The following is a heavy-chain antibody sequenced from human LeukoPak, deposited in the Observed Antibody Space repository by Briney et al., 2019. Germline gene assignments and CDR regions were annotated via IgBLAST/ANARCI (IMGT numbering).Heavy chain of an antibody. J-gene: IGHJ5*02. Sequence: EASETLSLTCTVSGGSISSSSYYWAWIRQPPGKGLEWIGSIHYSGSTYYNPSLQSRVTISIDTSKNQFSLKLSSVTAADTAVYYCARVIGSGWYLGWFDPWGQGTLVTVSS. V-gene: IGHV4-39*07. D-gene: IGHD6-19*01. CDR1: GGSISSSSYY. CDR3: ARVIGSGWYLGWFDP. CDR2: IHYSGST.